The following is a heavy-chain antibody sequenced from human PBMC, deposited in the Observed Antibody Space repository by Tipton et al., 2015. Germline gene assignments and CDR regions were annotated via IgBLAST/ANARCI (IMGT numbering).Heavy chain of an antibody. CDR1: GFTFSSYG. V-gene: IGHV3-23*01. CDR3: ANYPDVRVAWGY. Sequence: GSLRLSCATSGFTFSSYGMNWVRQAPGKGLEWVSAIGGGATFYADSVKGRFTISRDNSKNTLYLQMNGLRGEDTATYYCANYPDVRVAWGYWGQGTPVTVSS. CDR2: IGGGAT. D-gene: IGHD3-10*02. J-gene: IGHJ4*02.